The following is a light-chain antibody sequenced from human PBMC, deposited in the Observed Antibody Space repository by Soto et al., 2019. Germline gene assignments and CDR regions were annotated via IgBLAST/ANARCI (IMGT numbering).Light chain of an antibody. CDR3: QQYGDSPWT. Sequence: EIVLTQSPATLSLSPGQRATLSCRASQSVSSNLAWYQLKPGQAPRLLIYGASSRATGIPDRFSGSGSGTDFTLTISRLEPEDFAVYYCQQYGDSPWTFGQGTKVDI. CDR1: QSVSSN. V-gene: IGKV3-20*01. CDR2: GAS. J-gene: IGKJ1*01.